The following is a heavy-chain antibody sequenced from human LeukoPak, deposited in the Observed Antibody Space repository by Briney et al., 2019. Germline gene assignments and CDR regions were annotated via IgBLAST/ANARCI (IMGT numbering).Heavy chain of an antibody. CDR1: GFTFSSYA. V-gene: IGHV3-30*14. CDR2: ISYDGSNK. D-gene: IGHD4-23*01. J-gene: IGHJ4*02. Sequence: GGSLRLSCAASGFTFSSYAMHWVRQAPGKGLEWVAVISYDGSNKYYADSVKGRFTISRDNSKNTLYLQMSSLRAEDTAVYYCVKDPSDYGGPWDYWGQGTLVTVSS. CDR3: VKDPSDYGGPWDY.